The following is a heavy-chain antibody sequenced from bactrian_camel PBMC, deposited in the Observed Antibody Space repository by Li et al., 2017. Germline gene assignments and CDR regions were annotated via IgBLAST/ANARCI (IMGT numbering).Heavy chain of an antibody. CDR1: GDTTLC. Sequence: DVQLVESGGGSVQAGGSLRLSCAASGDTTLCMGWVRQAPGKEREGIARLHGDGTAQYADSVKGRFTISKDGAKNTVYLQMNSLKPEDTAMYYCAAADYNEYPQCDVASSGYNFWGQGTQVTVS. V-gene: IGHV3S10*01. CDR3: AAADYNEYPQCDVASSGYNF. J-gene: IGHJ4*01. D-gene: IGHD4*01. CDR2: LHGDGTA.